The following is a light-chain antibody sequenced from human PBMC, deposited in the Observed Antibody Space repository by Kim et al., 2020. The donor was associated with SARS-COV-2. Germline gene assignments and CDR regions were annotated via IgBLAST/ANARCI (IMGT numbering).Light chain of an antibody. V-gene: IGLV3-25*03. CDR2: KDS. J-gene: IGLJ2*01. CDR1: ALPKQY. Sequence: PGQTARITFSGDALPKQYAYWYQQKPGQAPVLVIYKDSERPSGIPERFSGSSSGTTVTLTISGVQAEDEADYYCQSADSSGTYVVFGGGTQLTVL. CDR3: QSADSSGTYVV.